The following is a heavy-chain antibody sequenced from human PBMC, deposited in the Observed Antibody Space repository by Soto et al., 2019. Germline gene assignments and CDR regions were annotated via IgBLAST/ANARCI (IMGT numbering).Heavy chain of an antibody. Sequence: SETLSLTCTVSGGPISGTSYYWGWIRQPPGKGLEWIGSIYYGGSTYYNPSLKSRVTISVDTSKNQFSLKLRSVTAADTAVYYCARHETLASAGGYWGQGTLVTVSS. V-gene: IGHV4-39*01. CDR1: GGPISGTSYY. CDR3: ARHETLASAGGY. CDR2: IYYGGST. D-gene: IGHD2-15*01. J-gene: IGHJ4*02.